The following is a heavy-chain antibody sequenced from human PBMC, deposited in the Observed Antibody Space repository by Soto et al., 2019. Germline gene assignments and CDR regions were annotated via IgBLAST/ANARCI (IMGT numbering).Heavy chain of an antibody. CDR3: ARDMRPGLWELLGYYYGMDV. J-gene: IGHJ6*02. CDR2: ISSSSSTI. CDR1: GFTFSSYS. D-gene: IGHD1-26*01. V-gene: IGHV3-48*02. Sequence: PGGSLRLSCAASGFTFSSYSMNWVRQAPGKGLEWVSYISSSSSTIYYAAPVKGRFTISRDNAKNSLYLQMNSLRDEDTAVYYCARDMRPGLWELLGYYYGMDVWGQGTTVTVSS.